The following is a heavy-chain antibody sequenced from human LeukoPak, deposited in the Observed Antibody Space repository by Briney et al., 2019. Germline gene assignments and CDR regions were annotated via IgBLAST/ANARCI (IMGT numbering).Heavy chain of an antibody. Sequence: RSSEALSLTCAVSGASITSDGFSWGWIRQLPGKGLEWIGFISYSGATYYNPSLRSRLTISLDTSNSHFSLNLTSVTAADTAVYYCAKLGGNYSPYYSYMDVWGKGTTVTVSS. CDR1: GASITSDGFS. CDR2: ISYSGAT. D-gene: IGHD1-26*01. J-gene: IGHJ6*03. V-gene: IGHV4-31*11. CDR3: AKLGGNYSPYYSYMDV.